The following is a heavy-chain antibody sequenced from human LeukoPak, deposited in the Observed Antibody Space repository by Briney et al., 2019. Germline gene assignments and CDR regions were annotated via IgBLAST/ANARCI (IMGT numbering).Heavy chain of an antibody. CDR3: ARDVNDYFDY. V-gene: IGHV1-18*01. CDR1: GYSFTSNG. J-gene: IGHJ4*02. Sequence: ASVNVSCKASGYSFTSNGISWVRQAPGQGLERMGWISAYNGNTNYAQKLQGRVTMTTDTSTSTAYMELRSLRSDDTAVYYCARDVNDYFDYWGQGTLVTVSS. CDR2: ISAYNGNT.